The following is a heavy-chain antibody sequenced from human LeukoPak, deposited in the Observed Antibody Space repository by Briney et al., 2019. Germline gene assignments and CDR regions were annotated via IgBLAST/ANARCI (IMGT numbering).Heavy chain of an antibody. J-gene: IGHJ4*02. CDR3: AREADDLYYDSSGYSNDY. Sequence: ASVKVSCKASGYTFTSYYMHWVRQAPGQGLEWMGIINPSGGSTSYAQKFQGRVTMTRDTSTSTVYMELSSLRSEDTAVYYCAREADDLYYDSSGYSNDYWGQGTLVTVSS. CDR1: GYTFTSYY. D-gene: IGHD3-22*01. CDR2: INPSGGST. V-gene: IGHV1-46*01.